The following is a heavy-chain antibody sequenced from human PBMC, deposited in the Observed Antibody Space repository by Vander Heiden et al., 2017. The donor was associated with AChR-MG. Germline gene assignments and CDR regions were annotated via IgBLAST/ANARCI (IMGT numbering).Heavy chain of an antibody. CDR1: GDSVSSSSAA. D-gene: IGHD6-19*01. J-gene: IGHJ1*01. V-gene: IGHV6-1*01. CDR3: VRDVDDSGGWGNFQD. CDR2: TYYRSKWYS. Sequence: QVQLQQSGPGLVKPSQTLSLTCDISGDSVSSSSAAWNWIRQAQSRGLEWLGRTYYRSKWYSDYAESVKGRITINPDTSKNQFSLHLNSVSPEDTAVYYCVRDVDDSGGWGNFQDWGQGTLVTVSS.